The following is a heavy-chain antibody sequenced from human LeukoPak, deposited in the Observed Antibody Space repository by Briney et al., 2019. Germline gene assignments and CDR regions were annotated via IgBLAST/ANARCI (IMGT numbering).Heavy chain of an antibody. CDR1: GFAFSTYT. V-gene: IGHV3-23*01. Sequence: GGSLRLSCAASGFAFSTYTMNWVRRAPGKGLEWVSAIGGGGGTTYYADSVKGRFTISRDNSKNTLYLQMNSLRAEDTAVYYCAKDLEYSSSWYDPNNWFDPWGQGTLVTVSS. CDR3: AKDLEYSSSWYDPNNWFDP. D-gene: IGHD6-13*01. J-gene: IGHJ5*02. CDR2: IGGGGGTT.